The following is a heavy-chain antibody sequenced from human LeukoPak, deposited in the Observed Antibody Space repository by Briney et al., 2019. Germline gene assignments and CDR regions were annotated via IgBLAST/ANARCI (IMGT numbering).Heavy chain of an antibody. J-gene: IGHJ4*02. V-gene: IGHV3-23*01. CDR3: ARDYPPNEIVVVPAAITPFDY. CDR1: GFTFSTFA. CDR2: ISGSGDST. Sequence: GGSLRLSCAASGFTFSTFAMNWVRQAPGKGLEWVSAISGSGDSTYYADSVKGRFTVSRDNSKNTLYLQMNSLRAEDTAVYYCARDYPPNEIVVVPAAITPFDYWGQGTLVTVSS. D-gene: IGHD2-2*02.